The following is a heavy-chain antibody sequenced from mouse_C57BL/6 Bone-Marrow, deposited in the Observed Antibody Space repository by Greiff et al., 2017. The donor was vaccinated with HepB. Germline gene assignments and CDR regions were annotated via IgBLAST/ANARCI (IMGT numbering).Heavy chain of an antibody. CDR2: IYPSDSET. CDR1: GYTFTSYW. J-gene: IGHJ4*01. CDR3: ATGMGYHYDAMDY. Sequence: VQLQQPGAELVRPGSSVKLSCKASGYTFTSYWMDWVKQRPGQGLEWIGNIYPSDSETHYNQKFKDKATLTVDKSSSTAYMQLSSLTAEDSAVYYCATGMGYHYDAMDYWGQGTSVTVSS. V-gene: IGHV1-61*01. D-gene: IGHD2-14*01.